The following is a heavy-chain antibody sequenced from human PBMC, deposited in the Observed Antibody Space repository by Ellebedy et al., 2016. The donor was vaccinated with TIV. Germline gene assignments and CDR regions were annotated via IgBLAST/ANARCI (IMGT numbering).Heavy chain of an antibody. J-gene: IGHJ6*02. CDR2: IKQDGSEK. CDR3: ARDLVTMALRFYYYGVDV. Sequence: GGSLRLXCTASDFTFSTYYMSWVRQAPGKGLEWVANIKQDGSEKYYVDSVKGRFTISRDNAKNSLYLQMDSLRVEDTAVYYCARDLVTMALRFYYYGVDVWGQGTTVTVSS. V-gene: IGHV3-7*01. D-gene: IGHD3-10*01. CDR1: DFTFSTYY.